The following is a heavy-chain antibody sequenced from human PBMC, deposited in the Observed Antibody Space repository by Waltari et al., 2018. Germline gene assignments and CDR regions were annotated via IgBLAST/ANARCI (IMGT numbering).Heavy chain of an antibody. D-gene: IGHD3-3*01. CDR1: GGTFSSYA. CDR3: ARGGVYYDFWSGTGYFDY. V-gene: IGHV1-69*05. J-gene: IGHJ4*02. Sequence: QVQLVQSGAEVKKPGSSVKVSCKASGGTFSSYAISWVRQTPGQGLEWMGGIIPIFGTANYAQKLQGRVTITTDESTSTAYMELSSLRSEDTAVYYCARGGVYYDFWSGTGYFDYWGQGTLVTVSS. CDR2: IIPIFGTA.